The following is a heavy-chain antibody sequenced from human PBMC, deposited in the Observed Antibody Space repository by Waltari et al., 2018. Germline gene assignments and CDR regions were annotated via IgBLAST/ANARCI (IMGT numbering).Heavy chain of an antibody. CDR1: GFTFTSYA. D-gene: IGHD1-26*01. Sequence: EVQLSESGGGLVQPGGSRRLSCAASGFTFTSYALNWVRQTPGKGLEGVLAIKERGSSTYYADSVKGRFTISRENSKNTVYLQMNSLRAEDTAVYFCAKTLSDPSVGGLDVWGQGTPVTVSS. CDR2: IKERGSST. CDR3: AKTLSDPSVGGLDV. V-gene: IGHV3-23*01. J-gene: IGHJ6*02.